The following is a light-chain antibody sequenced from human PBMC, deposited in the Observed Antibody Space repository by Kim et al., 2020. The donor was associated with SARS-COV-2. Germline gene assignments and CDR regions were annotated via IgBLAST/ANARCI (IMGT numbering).Light chain of an antibody. Sequence: VSPGERATLSCRASQSVSSNLAWYQQNPGQAPRLLIYGASTRATGIPARFSGSGSGTEFTLTISSLQSEDFAVYYCHQYNNWPLTFGGGTKVDIK. CDR1: QSVSSN. V-gene: IGKV3-15*01. CDR3: HQYNNWPLT. CDR2: GAS. J-gene: IGKJ4*01.